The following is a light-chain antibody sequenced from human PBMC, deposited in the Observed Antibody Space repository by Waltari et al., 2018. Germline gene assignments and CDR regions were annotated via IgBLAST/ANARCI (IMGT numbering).Light chain of an antibody. CDR3: QQYGSLPNT. CDR2: DAS. V-gene: IGKV3D-20*01. CDR1: QSVSSNF. J-gene: IGKJ2*01. Sequence: EIVLTQSPATLSLSPGERATLSCGASQSVSSNFLALYQQKPGLAPRLLIYDASSRATGTPDRFSGSGSGTDFTLTISRLEPEDFAVYYCQQYGSLPNTFGQGTKLEIK.